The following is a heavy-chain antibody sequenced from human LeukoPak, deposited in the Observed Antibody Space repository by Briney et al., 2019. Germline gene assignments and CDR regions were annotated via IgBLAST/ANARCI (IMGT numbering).Heavy chain of an antibody. CDR2: ISSSSSYI. D-gene: IGHD3-10*01. CDR3: AKGRLLWFGEPLDYFDY. Sequence: GGSLRLSCAASGFTFSSYSMNWVRQAPGKGLEWVSSISSSSSYIYYADSVKGRFTISRDNAKNSLYLQMNSLRAEDTALYYCAKGRLLWFGEPLDYFDYWGQGTLVTVSS. CDR1: GFTFSSYS. V-gene: IGHV3-21*04. J-gene: IGHJ4*02.